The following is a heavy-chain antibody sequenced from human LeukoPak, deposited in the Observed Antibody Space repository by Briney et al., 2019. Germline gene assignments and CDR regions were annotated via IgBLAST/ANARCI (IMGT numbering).Heavy chain of an antibody. CDR1: GYSISSGYY. Sequence: SETLSLTCIVSGYSISSGYYWGWIRQPPGKDLEWIGTIYFSGHTYYNPSLQSRVTISLDTSKNQFSLRLSSVAAADTAVYYCARHSCSSTSCPFDYWGQGTLVTVSS. D-gene: IGHD2-2*01. CDR2: IYFSGHT. J-gene: IGHJ4*02. V-gene: IGHV4-38-2*02. CDR3: ARHSCSSTSCPFDY.